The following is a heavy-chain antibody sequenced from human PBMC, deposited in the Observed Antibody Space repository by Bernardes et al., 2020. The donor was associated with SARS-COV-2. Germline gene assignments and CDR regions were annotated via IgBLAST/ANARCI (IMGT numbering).Heavy chain of an antibody. CDR1: GFTFSSYW. V-gene: IGHV3-7*01. D-gene: IGHD2-2*02. Sequence: VGSLSLSCAASGFTFSSYWMSWVRQAPGKGLEWVANIKQDGSEKYYVDSVKGRFTISRDNAKNSLYLQMNSLRAEDTAVYYCARDIYCSSTSCYSYGMDVWGQGTTVTVSS. CDR2: IKQDGSEK. CDR3: ARDIYCSSTSCYSYGMDV. J-gene: IGHJ6*02.